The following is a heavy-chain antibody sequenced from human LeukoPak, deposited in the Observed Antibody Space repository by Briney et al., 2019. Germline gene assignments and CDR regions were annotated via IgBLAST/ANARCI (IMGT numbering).Heavy chain of an antibody. J-gene: IGHJ6*02. CDR3: ARGTSTILYYYYGMDV. CDR1: GYSISSSNW. CDR2: INHSGST. Sequence: SETLSLTCAVSGYSISSSNWWGWIRQPPGKGLEWIGEINHSGSTNYNPSLKSRVTISVDTSKNQFSLKLSSVTAADTAVYYCARGTSTILYYYYGMDVWGQGTTVTVSS. D-gene: IGHD2-2*01. V-gene: IGHV4-4*02.